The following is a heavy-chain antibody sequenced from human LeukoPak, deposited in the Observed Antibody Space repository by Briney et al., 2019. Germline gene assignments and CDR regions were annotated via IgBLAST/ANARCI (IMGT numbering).Heavy chain of an antibody. J-gene: IGHJ4*02. D-gene: IGHD1-14*01. CDR2: IGPTGTDR. CDR1: GFTFSSCG. V-gene: IGHV3-21*01. Sequence: GGSLRLSCAASGFTFSSCGFNWVRQAPGEGLEWVSSIGPTGTDRYYADSVRGRFTISRDNAKNSMYLQMDSLRDEDTAVYYCATETIGRHYDYRGQGTLLTVSS. CDR3: ATETIGRHYDY.